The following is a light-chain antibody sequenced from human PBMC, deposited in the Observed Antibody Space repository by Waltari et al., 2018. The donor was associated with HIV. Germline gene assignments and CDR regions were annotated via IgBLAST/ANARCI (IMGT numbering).Light chain of an antibody. CDR1: SSNIGSNY. V-gene: IGLV1-47*01. Sequence: QSVLTQPPSASGTPGQRVTISCSGSSSNIGSNYVYWYQQLPGTAPKLLIYRNNQRPSGVPDRFSCSKSGTSASLAISGLRSEDEADYYCAAWDDSLSGYVFGTGTKVTVL. CDR2: RNN. CDR3: AAWDDSLSGYV. J-gene: IGLJ1*01.